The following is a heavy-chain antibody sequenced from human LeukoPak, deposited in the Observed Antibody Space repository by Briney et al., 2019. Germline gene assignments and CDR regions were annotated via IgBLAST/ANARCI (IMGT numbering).Heavy chain of an antibody. CDR1: GGTISSYA. CDR2: IIPIFGTA. J-gene: IGHJ6*03. CDR3: ARSTMVRGVGYYYYYMDV. D-gene: IGHD3-10*01. Sequence: GASVKVSCKASGGTISSYAISWVRQAPGQGLEWMGGIIPIFGTANYAQKFQGRVTITTDESTSIAYMELSSLRSEDTAVYYCARSTMVRGVGYYYYYMDVWGKGTTVTVSS. V-gene: IGHV1-69*05.